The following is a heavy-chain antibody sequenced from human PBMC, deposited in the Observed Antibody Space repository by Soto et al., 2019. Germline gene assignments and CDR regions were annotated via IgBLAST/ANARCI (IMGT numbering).Heavy chain of an antibody. CDR3: ARDRGYDAHDYYYNAMDV. V-gene: IGHV3-21*01. J-gene: IGHJ6*02. CDR2: IRGFSPYT. CDR1: GFTFRTYT. Sequence: GGSLRLSCISSGFTFRTYTMNWVRQAPGEGLEWVSGIRGFSPYTFYAESVKGRFTISRDNAKNSLYLQMDSLRAEDTAVYYCARDRGYDAHDYYYNAMDVWGQGTTVTVSS. D-gene: IGHD3-10*01.